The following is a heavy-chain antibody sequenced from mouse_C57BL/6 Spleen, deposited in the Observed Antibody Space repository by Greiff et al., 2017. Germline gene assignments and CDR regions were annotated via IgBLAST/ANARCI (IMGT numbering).Heavy chain of an antibody. J-gene: IGHJ3*01. CDR2: INPSTGGT. CDR1: GYSFTGYY. V-gene: IGHV1-42*01. CDR3: AISPNSAWFAY. Sequence: VQLQQSGPELVKPGASVKISCKASGYSFTGYYMNWVKQSPEKSLEWIGEINPSTGGTTYNQKFKAKATLTVDKSSSTAYMQLKSLTSEDSAVYYCAISPNSAWFAYWGQGTLVTVSA.